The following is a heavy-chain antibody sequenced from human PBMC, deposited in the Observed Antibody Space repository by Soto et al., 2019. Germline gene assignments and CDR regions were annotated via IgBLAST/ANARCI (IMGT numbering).Heavy chain of an antibody. CDR1: VFTFSSYV. CDR2: ISGSGGSA. J-gene: IGHJ5*02. Sequence: GGSLRLSCAASVFTFSSYVMSWVRQAPGKGLEWVSAISGSGGSANYADSVKGRFTISRDNSKNTLYLQMNSLRAEDMAVYYCAKGGILFPIDPWGQGTLVTFSS. V-gene: IGHV3-23*01. D-gene: IGHD2-15*01. CDR3: AKGGILFPIDP.